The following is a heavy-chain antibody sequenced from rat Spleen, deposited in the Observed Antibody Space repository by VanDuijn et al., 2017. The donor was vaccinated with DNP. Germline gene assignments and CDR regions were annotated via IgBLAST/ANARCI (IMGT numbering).Heavy chain of an antibody. Sequence: EVQLQESGPGLVKPSQSLSLTCSVTGYSITGNYWAWIRKFPGNKMEWMGYINYSGSTGFNPSLKSRISITRDTSKNQFFLQLNSVTTEDTAIYYCAKGPNYGGWSDYFDYWGQGVMVTVSS. CDR2: INYSGST. D-gene: IGHD1-11*01. J-gene: IGHJ2*01. CDR3: AKGPNYGGWSDYFDY. V-gene: IGHV3-1*01. CDR1: GYSITGNY.